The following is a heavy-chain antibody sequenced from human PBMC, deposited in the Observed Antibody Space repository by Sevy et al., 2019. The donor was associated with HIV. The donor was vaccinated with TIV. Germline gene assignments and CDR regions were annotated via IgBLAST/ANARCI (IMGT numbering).Heavy chain of an antibody. CDR1: GYTLTELS. V-gene: IGHV1-24*01. CDR2: FDPEDGET. D-gene: IGHD3-10*01. CDR3: ATDRGLTMVQGVIVY. Sequence: ASVKVYCKVSGYTLTELSMHWVRQAPGKGLEWMGGFDPEDGETIYAQKFQGRVTMTEDTSTDTAYMELSSLRSEDTAVYYCATDRGLTMVQGVIVYWGQGTLVTVSS. J-gene: IGHJ4*02.